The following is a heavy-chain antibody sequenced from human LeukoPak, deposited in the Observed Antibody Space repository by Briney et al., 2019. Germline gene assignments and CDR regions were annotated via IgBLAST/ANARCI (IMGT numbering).Heavy chain of an antibody. CDR1: GYPFTGYY. Sequence: ASVKVSCAASGYPFTGYYMHWVRLAPGQGLEWMAWINPNSGDTNYAQTVQGRVTMTRDTSINTAYMELSSLRSDDTAVYYCARVRISGTYYDILTGYYFDYWGQGTLVTVSS. V-gene: IGHV1-2*02. CDR2: INPNSGDT. J-gene: IGHJ4*02. CDR3: ARVRISGTYYDILTGYYFDY. D-gene: IGHD3-9*01.